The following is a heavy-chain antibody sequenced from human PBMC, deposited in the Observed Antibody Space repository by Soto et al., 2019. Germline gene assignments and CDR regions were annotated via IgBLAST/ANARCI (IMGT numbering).Heavy chain of an antibody. CDR1: GFTFSSLW. Sequence: GGSLRLSCAASGFTFSSLWMSWVRQAPGKGLEWVAKINRGGSEKNYADSVKGRVTTSRDNSKNSLYLQMNSLRAEDTAVYYCAKDSHGYTMWYVDLWGRGRLVTVSS. CDR3: AKDSHGYTMWYVDL. J-gene: IGHJ2*01. CDR2: INRGGSEK. D-gene: IGHD5-12*01. V-gene: IGHV3-7*05.